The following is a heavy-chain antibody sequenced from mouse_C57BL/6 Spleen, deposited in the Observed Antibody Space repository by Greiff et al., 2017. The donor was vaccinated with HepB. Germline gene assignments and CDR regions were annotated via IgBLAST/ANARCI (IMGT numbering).Heavy chain of an antibody. D-gene: IGHD2-3*01. J-gene: IGHJ4*01. V-gene: IGHV1-15*01. CDR3: KDDGYYVRAMDY. CDR2: IDPETGGT. Sequence: VQLQQSGAELVRPGASVTLSCKASGYTFTDYEMHWVKQTPVHGLEWIGAIDPETGGTAYNQKFKGKAILTADKSSSTAYMELRSLTSEDSAVYYSKDDGYYVRAMDYWGQGTSVTVSS. CDR1: GYTFTDYE.